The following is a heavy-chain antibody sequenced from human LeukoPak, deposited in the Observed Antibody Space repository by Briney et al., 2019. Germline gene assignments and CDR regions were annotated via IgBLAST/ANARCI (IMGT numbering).Heavy chain of an antibody. Sequence: SETLSLTCSVSGDSISSSSYYWGWLRQPPGKGLEWIGSIYYSGSTYYNPSLKSRVTISVDTSKNQFSLKLSSVTAADTAVYYCAREITIFGVVITPHFDYWGQGTLVTVSS. CDR3: AREITIFGVVITPHFDY. CDR2: IYYSGST. J-gene: IGHJ4*02. D-gene: IGHD3-3*01. V-gene: IGHV4-39*07. CDR1: GDSISSSSYY.